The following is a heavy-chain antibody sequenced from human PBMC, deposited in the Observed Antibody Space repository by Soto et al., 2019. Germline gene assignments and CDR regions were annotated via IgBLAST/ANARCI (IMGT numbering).Heavy chain of an antibody. CDR3: ARSSGYYYYDY. CDR2: IYYSGST. Sequence: QVQLQESGPGLVKPSETLSLTCTVSGGSISSYYWSWIRQPPGKGLEWIGYIYYSGSTNYNPSLKCRVTISVDTSKNQFSLKLSSVTAADTAMYYCARSSGYYYYDYWGQGTLVTVSS. D-gene: IGHD3-22*01. J-gene: IGHJ4*02. CDR1: GGSISSYY. V-gene: IGHV4-59*01.